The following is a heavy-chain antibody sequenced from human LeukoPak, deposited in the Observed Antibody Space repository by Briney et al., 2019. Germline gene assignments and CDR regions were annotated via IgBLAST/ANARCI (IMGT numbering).Heavy chain of an antibody. Sequence: GGSLRLSCAVSGFTVSGNYMSWIRQAPGKGLEWVSLIYSDDTTLYADSVKGRFTISRDISKNTLYLQMSSLRAEDTAVYYCTTVLPGTSYYDILTGYYYFDYWGQGTLVTVSS. CDR1: GFTVSGNY. CDR3: TTVLPGTSYYDILTGYYYFDY. D-gene: IGHD3-9*01. V-gene: IGHV3-53*01. CDR2: IYSDDTT. J-gene: IGHJ4*02.